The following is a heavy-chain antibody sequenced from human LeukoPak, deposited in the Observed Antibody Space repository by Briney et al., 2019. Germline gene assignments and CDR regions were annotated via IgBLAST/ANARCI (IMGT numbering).Heavy chain of an antibody. CDR3: ARDRADGYNYGDYFDN. J-gene: IGHJ4*02. CDR1: GFTFSSYS. Sequence: GGSLRLSCAAPGFTFSSYSMNWVRQAPGKGLEWVSSISSSGSYIFYADSVKGRFTISRDNAKNSLYLQMNSLRAEDTAVYYCARDRADGYNYGDYFDNWGQGTLVTVSS. V-gene: IGHV3-21*01. D-gene: IGHD5-18*01. CDR2: ISSSGSYI.